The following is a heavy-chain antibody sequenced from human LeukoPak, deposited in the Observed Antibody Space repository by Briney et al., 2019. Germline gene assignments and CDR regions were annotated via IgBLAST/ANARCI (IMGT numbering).Heavy chain of an antibody. CDR3: AKEAMGVCSSTSCYPYYFDY. V-gene: IGHV3-7*01. J-gene: IGHJ4*02. Sequence: GGSLRLSCAASGFISSTYWMTWVRQAPGKGLEWVANINQDGSEKHYVDSVKGRFTISRDNSKNTLYLQMNSLRAEDTAVYYCAKEAMGVCSSTSCYPYYFDYWGQGTLVTVSS. CDR2: INQDGSEK. CDR1: GFISSTYW. D-gene: IGHD2-2*01.